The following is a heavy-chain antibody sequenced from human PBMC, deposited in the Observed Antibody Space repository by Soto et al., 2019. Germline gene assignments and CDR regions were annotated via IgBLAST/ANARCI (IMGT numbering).Heavy chain of an antibody. J-gene: IGHJ4*02. V-gene: IGHV4-39*01. D-gene: IGHD3-16*01. CDR2: IYYSGST. Sequence: PSETLSLTCTVSGGSISSSSYYWGWIRQPPGKGLEWIGSIYYSGSTYYNPSLKSRVTISVDKSKNQFSLKLSSVTVADTAVYYCGSWGGGAKFSNYFDYGGRETLVPVSS. CDR3: GSWGGGAKFSNYFDY. CDR1: GGSISSSSYY.